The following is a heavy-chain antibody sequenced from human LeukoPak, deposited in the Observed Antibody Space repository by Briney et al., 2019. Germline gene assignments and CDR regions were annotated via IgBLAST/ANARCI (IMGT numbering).Heavy chain of an antibody. CDR1: GFTFDDYA. J-gene: IGHJ4*02. D-gene: IGHD3-16*01. Sequence: GRSLRLSCAASGFTFDDYAMHWVRQAPGKGLEWVSGISWNSVIIGYADSVKGRFTISRDNAKNSLYLQMNSLRAEDTASYYCAKGGKNYFYYFDYWGQGTLVTVSS. CDR2: ISWNSVII. CDR3: AKGGKNYFYYFDY. V-gene: IGHV3-9*01.